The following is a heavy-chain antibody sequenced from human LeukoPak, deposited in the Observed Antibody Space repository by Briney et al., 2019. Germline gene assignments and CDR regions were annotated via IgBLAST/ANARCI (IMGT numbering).Heavy chain of an antibody. CDR2: IYYSGST. J-gene: IGHJ3*02. V-gene: IGHV4-59*01. D-gene: IGHD4-17*01. CDR1: GGSISSYY. Sequence: SETLSLTCTVSGGSISSYYWSWIRQPPGKGLEWIGYIYYSGSTNYNPSLKSRVTISVDTSKNQFSLKLSSVTAADTAVYYRARDTTVTMYAFDIWGQGTMVTVSS. CDR3: ARDTTVTMYAFDI.